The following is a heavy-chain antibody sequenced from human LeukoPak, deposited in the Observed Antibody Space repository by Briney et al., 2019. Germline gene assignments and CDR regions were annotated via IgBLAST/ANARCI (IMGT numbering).Heavy chain of an antibody. D-gene: IGHD3-10*01. J-gene: IGHJ6*02. CDR3: VRGIQSWFNGMDV. CDR1: GFTLSSYW. Sequence: PGGSLRLSCAASGFTLSSYWMHWVRQVPGKGLVWVSRINSDGSNTRYADSVKGRFTVSRDNAKNTLFLQMNGLRTEDTAVYYCVRGIQSWFNGMDVWGQGTTVTVSS. V-gene: IGHV3-74*01. CDR2: INSDGSNT.